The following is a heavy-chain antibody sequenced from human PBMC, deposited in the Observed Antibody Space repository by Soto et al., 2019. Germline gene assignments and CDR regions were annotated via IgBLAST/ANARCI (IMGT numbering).Heavy chain of an antibody. CDR1: GGSINTYY. CDR3: ARPLTWFGELS. CDR2: VYYTGST. V-gene: IGHV4-59*01. D-gene: IGHD3-10*01. Sequence: SETLSLTCTISGGSINTYYWSWIRQPPGKGLEWIGYVYYTGSTNYNPSLKRRVSMSIDTSKNQFSLKLSSVTAADTAKYYCARPLTWFGELSWGQGTLVTVSS. J-gene: IGHJ4*02.